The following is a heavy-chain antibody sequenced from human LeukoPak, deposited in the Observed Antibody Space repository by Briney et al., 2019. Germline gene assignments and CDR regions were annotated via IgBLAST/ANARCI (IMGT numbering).Heavy chain of an antibody. Sequence: GSVSVSCKASGYTFTSYDINWVRQAPGQGLEWMGWMNPNRGNTDYAQTLQGRVTITRNSSISRAYMELSSLRSEDTAVYYCARVGPLCSGGSCYRFYYYYGMDVWGQGTTVTVSS. V-gene: IGHV1-8*01. CDR2: MNPNRGNT. J-gene: IGHJ6*02. D-gene: IGHD2-15*01. CDR1: GYTFTSYD. CDR3: ARVGPLCSGGSCYRFYYYYGMDV.